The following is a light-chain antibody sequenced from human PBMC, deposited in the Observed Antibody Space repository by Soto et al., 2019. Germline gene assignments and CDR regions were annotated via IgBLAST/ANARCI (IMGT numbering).Light chain of an antibody. CDR1: QTISSW. CDR3: QQHNSYPWT. Sequence: DIQMTQSPSTLSASVGDRVTISCRASQTISSWLAWYQQRPGKAPKLLIYDASSLETGVPSRFSGSGSGTEFALTISSLQPDDFATYYCQQHNSYPWTFGPGTNVEIK. CDR2: DAS. J-gene: IGKJ1*01. V-gene: IGKV1-5*01.